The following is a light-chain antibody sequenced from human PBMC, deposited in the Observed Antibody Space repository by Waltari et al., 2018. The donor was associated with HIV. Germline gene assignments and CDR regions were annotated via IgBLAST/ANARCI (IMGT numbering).Light chain of an antibody. CDR1: QRVNNNY. J-gene: IGKJ5*01. CDR2: GAS. V-gene: IGKV3-20*01. CDR3: HQYGTSSSIT. Sequence: EIVLTQSPGTLSLAPGERATLSCRASQRVNNNYLAWYNQKPGQPPRLLIYGASSRATGIPDRFSGSGSGTGFTLTISRLEPEDFAIYYCHQYGTSSSITFGQGTRLEIK.